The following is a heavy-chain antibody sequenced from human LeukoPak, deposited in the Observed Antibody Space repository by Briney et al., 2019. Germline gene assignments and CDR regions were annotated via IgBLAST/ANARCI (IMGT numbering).Heavy chain of an antibody. CDR2: INPSGGST. Sequence: GASVKVSCKASGYTFTSYYMHWVRQAPGQGLEWMGIINPSGGSTSYAQKLQGRVTMTTDTSTSTAYLELRSLTSDDTAVYYCARARSSSTEWRYWGQGTLVTVSS. J-gene: IGHJ4*02. D-gene: IGHD2-2*01. V-gene: IGHV1-46*01. CDR1: GYTFTSYY. CDR3: ARARSSSTEWRY.